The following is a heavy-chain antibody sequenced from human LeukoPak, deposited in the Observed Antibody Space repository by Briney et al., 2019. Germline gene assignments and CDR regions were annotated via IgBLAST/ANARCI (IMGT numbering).Heavy chain of an antibody. CDR1: GFTFGDYA. V-gene: IGHV3-49*03. CDR2: IRSKAYGGTT. J-gene: IGHJ6*02. Sequence: PGGSLRLSCTASGFTFGDYAMSWFRQAPGKGLEWVGFIRSKAYGGTTEYAASVKGRFTISRDDSKSIAYLQMNSLKTEDTAVYYCTRAGSSGWYSFYYYYGMDVWGQGTTVTVSS. D-gene: IGHD6-19*01. CDR3: TRAGSSGWYSFYYYYGMDV.